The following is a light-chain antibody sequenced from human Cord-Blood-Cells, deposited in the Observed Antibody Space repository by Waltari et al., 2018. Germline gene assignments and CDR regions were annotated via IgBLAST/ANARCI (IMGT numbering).Light chain of an antibody. CDR3: QSYDSSLSGVV. Sequence: QSVLTQPPSVSGAPGPRVTISCTGSSSNIGAGYDVPWYQQLPGTAPKLLIYGNSNRPSGVPDRFSSSKSGTSASLAITGLQAEDEADYYCQSYDSSLSGVVFGGGTKLTVL. J-gene: IGLJ2*01. CDR1: SSNIGAGYD. CDR2: GNS. V-gene: IGLV1-40*01.